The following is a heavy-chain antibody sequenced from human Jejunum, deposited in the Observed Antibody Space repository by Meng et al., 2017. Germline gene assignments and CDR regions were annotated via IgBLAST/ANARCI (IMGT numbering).Heavy chain of an antibody. D-gene: IGHD5-18*01. CDR2: IFQSGRT. V-gene: IGHV4-4*02. J-gene: IGHJ4*02. Sequence: QLQLQESGSGLVEPSGTLSLTCAVSGDWWSWVRQPPGEGLEWIGEIFQSGRTNYNPSLKSRVTITIDKSKSHISLQLSAVTAADTAVYSCATSYERDNYHLGSWGQGTLVTVSS. CDR3: ATSYERDNYHLGS. CDR1: GDW.